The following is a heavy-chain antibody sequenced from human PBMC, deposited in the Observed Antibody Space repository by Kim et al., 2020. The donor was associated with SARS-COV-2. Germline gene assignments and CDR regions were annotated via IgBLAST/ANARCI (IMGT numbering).Heavy chain of an antibody. J-gene: IGHJ3*02. CDR1: GGSISSSSYY. V-gene: IGHV4-39*01. CDR2: IYYSGST. CDR3: ASITLSIAAPLWAFDI. D-gene: IGHD6-6*01. Sequence: SETLSLTCTVSGGSISSSSYYWGWIRQPPGKGLEWIGSIYYSGSTYYNPSLKSRVTISVDTSKNQFSLKLSSVTAADTAVYYCASITLSIAAPLWAFDIWGQGTMVTVSS.